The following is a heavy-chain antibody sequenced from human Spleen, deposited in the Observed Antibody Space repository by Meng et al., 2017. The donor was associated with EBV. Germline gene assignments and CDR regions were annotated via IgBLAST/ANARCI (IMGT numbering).Heavy chain of an antibody. V-gene: IGHV1-69*01. D-gene: IGHD4-17*01. CDR2: IIPVLGAT. Sequence: VQLWQSWGEVKKPGASVKVPCKASGGTLSNFAINWVRQAPGQGLEWMGGIIPVLGATNCAQNFQGRVRITADESTSTAYMELSKLTPEVTALYYCARDNGDTVTTPYFDYWGQGTLVTVSS. J-gene: IGHJ4*02. CDR1: GGTLSNFA. CDR3: ARDNGDTVTTPYFDY.